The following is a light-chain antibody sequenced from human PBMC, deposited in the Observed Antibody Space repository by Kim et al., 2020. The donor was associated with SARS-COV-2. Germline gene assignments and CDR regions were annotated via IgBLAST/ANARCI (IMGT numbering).Light chain of an antibody. J-gene: IGLJ3*02. V-gene: IGLV3-25*03. CDR2: KDN. CDR1: GLPNQY. Sequence: SYELTQPPSMSVSPGQTARITCSGDGLPNQYAYWYQQKPGQAPLLVIYKDNERPPGISERFSGSSSGTTVTLTIRGVQAEDEADYFCQSGDIPDTVFGGG. CDR3: QSGDIPDTV.